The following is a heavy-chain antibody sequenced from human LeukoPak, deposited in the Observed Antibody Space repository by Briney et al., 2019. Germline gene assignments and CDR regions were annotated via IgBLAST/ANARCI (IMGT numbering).Heavy chain of an antibody. CDR3: ARDRDQYYDSSGHFDY. CDR1: GYTFTSYA. J-gene: IGHJ4*02. Sequence: ASVKVSCKASGYTFTSYAMHWVRQAPGQRLEWMGWINAGNGNTKYSQKFQGRVTITRDTSASTAYMELSSLRSEDTAVYYCARDRDQYYDSSGHFDYWGQGTLVTVSS. V-gene: IGHV1-3*01. CDR2: INAGNGNT. D-gene: IGHD3-22*01.